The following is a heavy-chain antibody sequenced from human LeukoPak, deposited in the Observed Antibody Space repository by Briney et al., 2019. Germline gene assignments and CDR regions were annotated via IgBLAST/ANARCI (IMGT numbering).Heavy chain of an antibody. J-gene: IGHJ5*02. CDR3: AREGITMVRGIANWFDP. CDR1: GGSVSSGSYY. CDR2: IYYSGST. V-gene: IGHV4-61*01. Sequence: SETLSLTCTVSGGSVSSGSYYWSWIRQPPGKGLEWIGYIYYSGSTKYNPSLKSRVTISVDKSKNQFSLKLSSVTAADTAVYYCAREGITMVRGIANWFDPWGQGTLVTVSS. D-gene: IGHD3-10*01.